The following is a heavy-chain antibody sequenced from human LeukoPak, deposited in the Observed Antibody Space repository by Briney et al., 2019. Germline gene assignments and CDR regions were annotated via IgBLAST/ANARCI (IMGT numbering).Heavy chain of an antibody. CDR1: GGSISSSSYY. D-gene: IGHD6-13*01. V-gene: IGHV4-39*07. J-gene: IGHJ4*02. CDR3: ARERGSSSWHDY. Sequence: SETLSLTCTVSGGSISSSSYYWGWIRQPPGKGLEWIGSIYYSGSTYYNPSLKSRVTISVDTSKNQFSLKLSSVTAADTAVYYCARERGSSSWHDYWGQGTLVTVSS. CDR2: IYYSGST.